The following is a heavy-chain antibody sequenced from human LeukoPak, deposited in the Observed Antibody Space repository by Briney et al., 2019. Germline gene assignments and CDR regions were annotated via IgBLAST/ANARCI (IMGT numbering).Heavy chain of an antibody. CDR3: ARDRLGDYDHSGYYDK. CDR2: ICDSGRTI. D-gene: IGHD3-22*01. CDR1: GFTFSDYY. Sequence: GGSLRLSCAAPGFTFSDYYMSWIRQAPGKGLERVSYICDSGRTIYYADSVKGRVTISRDNAQNSVYLQMNNLRAEDTAVYYCARDRLGDYDHSGYYDKWGQGTLVTVSS. J-gene: IGHJ4*02. V-gene: IGHV3-11*01.